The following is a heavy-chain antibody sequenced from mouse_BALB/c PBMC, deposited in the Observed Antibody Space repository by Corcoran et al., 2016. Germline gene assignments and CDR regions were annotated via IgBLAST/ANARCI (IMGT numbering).Heavy chain of an antibody. Sequence: EVQLQQSGPELVKPGASVKMSCKASGYTFTDYYMKWVKQGHGKSLEWIGDINPNNGGTSYNQKFKGKATLTVDKSSTTAYMQLNSLTSEDSAVYYCARDVNWYFDVWGAGTTVTVSS. J-gene: IGHJ1*01. CDR2: INPNNGGT. CDR3: ARDVNWYFDV. V-gene: IGHV1-26*01. CDR1: GYTFTDYY.